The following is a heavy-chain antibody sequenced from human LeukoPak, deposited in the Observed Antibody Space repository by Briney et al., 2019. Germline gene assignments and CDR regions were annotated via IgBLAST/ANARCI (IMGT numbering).Heavy chain of an antibody. CDR2: ISGSGGST. Sequence: GGSLRLSCAASGFTFSSYAMSWVRQAPGKGLEWVSAISGSGGSTYYADSVKGRFTISRDNSKNTLYLQMNSLRAEDTAVYYCAKDAVFWSGYSNWFDPWGQGTLVTVSS. J-gene: IGHJ5*02. V-gene: IGHV3-23*01. D-gene: IGHD3-3*01. CDR3: AKDAVFWSGYSNWFDP. CDR1: GFTFSSYA.